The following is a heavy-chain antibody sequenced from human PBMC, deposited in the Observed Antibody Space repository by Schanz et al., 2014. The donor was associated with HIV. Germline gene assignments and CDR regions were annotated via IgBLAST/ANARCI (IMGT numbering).Heavy chain of an antibody. CDR2: ISFDGNII. D-gene: IGHD1-26*01. CDR3: ARDPSGNYYRYHFDY. J-gene: IGHJ4*02. V-gene: IGHV3-48*02. CDR1: GFTFSSIY. Sequence: EVQLVESGGGLVQPGGSLRLSCAASGFTFSSIYMSWVRQAPGKGLEWISHISFDGNIIYYADSVQGRFTISRDNAKNSLFLQMARLRDEDTAVYYCARDPSGNYYRYHFDYWGQGSLVTVSS.